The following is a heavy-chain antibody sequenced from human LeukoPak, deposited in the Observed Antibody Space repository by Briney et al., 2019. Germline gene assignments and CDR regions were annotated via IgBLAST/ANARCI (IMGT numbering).Heavy chain of an antibody. V-gene: IGHV4-59*01. D-gene: IGHD3-9*01. CDR2: IYYSGST. J-gene: IGHJ4*02. CDR3: ATGMRYFDWSIPYFDY. CDR1: GGSISSYY. Sequence: PSETLSLTCTVSGGSISSYYWSWIRQPPGKGLEWIGYIYYSGSTNYNPSLKSRVTISVDTSKNQFSLKLSSVTAADTAVYYCATGMRYFDWSIPYFDYWGQGTLVTVSS.